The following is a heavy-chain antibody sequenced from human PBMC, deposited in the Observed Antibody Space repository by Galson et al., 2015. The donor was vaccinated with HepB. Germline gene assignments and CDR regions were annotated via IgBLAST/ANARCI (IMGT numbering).Heavy chain of an antibody. CDR2: INSDGSST. V-gene: IGHV3-74*01. Sequence: CLRLSCAASGFTFSSHWIHWVRQGPGKGLVWVSRINSDGSSTNYADSAKGRSTISRDNAKNTLYLQMNSLRAEDTALYYCARVRRYYSAMDVWGQGTTVTVSS. CDR3: ARVRRYYSAMDV. J-gene: IGHJ6*02. CDR1: GFTFSSHW.